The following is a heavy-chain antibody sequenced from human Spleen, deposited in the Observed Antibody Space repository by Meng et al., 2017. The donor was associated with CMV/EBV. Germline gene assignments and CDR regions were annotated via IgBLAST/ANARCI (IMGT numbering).Heavy chain of an antibody. CDR1: GFTFSNYA. CDR3: AKDRLVRRELLDHYFQH. Sequence: GESLKISCVVSGFTFSNYAMSWVRQAPGKGLEWVSGISGSNGDGSTYYADSVKGRFTISRDNSKNTLYLQMNSLRAEDTAVYYCAKDRLVRRELLDHYFQHWGQGTLVTVSS. J-gene: IGHJ1*01. V-gene: IGHV3-23*01. D-gene: IGHD1-26*01. CDR2: ISGSNGDGST.